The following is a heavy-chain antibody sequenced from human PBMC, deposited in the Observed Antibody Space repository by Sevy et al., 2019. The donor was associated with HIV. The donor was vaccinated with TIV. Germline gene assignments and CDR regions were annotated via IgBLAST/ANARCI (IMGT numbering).Heavy chain of an antibody. CDR1: GFTFSSYA. CDR3: AKDSSGGSCYSCYYYYYGMDV. V-gene: IGHV3-23*01. CDR2: ISGSGGST. Sequence: GGSLRLSCAASGFTFSSYAMSWVRQAPGKGLEWVSAISGSGGSTYYADSVKGRFTISRDNSKNTLYLQMNSLRAEDTAVDYCAKDSSGGSCYSCYYYYYGMDVWGQGTTVTVSS. D-gene: IGHD2-15*01. J-gene: IGHJ6*02.